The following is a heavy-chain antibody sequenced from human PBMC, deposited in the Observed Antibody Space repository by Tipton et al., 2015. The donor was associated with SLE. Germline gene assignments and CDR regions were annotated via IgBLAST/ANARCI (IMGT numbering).Heavy chain of an antibody. CDR2: IYHSGST. D-gene: IGHD6-19*01. CDR3: ASDHSGWLDY. J-gene: IGHJ4*02. CDR1: GYSISSGYY. Sequence: LRLSCAVSGYSISSGYYWGWIRQPPGKGLEWIGSIYHSGSTYYNPSLKSRVTISVDTSKNQFSLKLSSVTAADTAVYYCASDHSGWLDYWGQGTLVTVSS. V-gene: IGHV4-38-2*01.